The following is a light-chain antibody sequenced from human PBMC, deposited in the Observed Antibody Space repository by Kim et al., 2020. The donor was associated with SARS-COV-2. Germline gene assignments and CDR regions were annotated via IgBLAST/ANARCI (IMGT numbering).Light chain of an antibody. CDR3: QKYRYSPRAMYT. Sequence: EIVLTQSPGTLSLSPGERATLSCRASQTVASSYLAWYQQKPGQAPRLLIYGASSRATGIPDRFSGSGSGTDFTLTISRLEPEDFAVYYCQKYRYSPRAMYTFGQGTKLEI. CDR2: GAS. J-gene: IGKJ2*01. V-gene: IGKV3-20*01. CDR1: QTVASSY.